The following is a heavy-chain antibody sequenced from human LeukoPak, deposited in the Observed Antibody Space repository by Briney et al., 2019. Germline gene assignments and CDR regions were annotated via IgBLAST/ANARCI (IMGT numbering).Heavy chain of an antibody. CDR2: ISGSGGNT. CDR3: AKAGCTSAGCYSNC. D-gene: IGHD2-2*01. Sequence: TGGSLRLSCAASGFTFNTYAMSWVRQAPGKGLEWVSSISGSGGNTYYADSVKGRFTVSRDNSKSTLYLQMNSLRAEDTAIYHCAKAGCTSAGCYSNCWGQGTLVTVSS. V-gene: IGHV3-23*01. J-gene: IGHJ4*02. CDR1: GFTFNTYA.